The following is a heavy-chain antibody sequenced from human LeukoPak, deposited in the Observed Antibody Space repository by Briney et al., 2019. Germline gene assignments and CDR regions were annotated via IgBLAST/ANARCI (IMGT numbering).Heavy chain of an antibody. CDR1: GWIFSGYY. J-gene: IGHJ5*02. CDR3: ARAFRVPGYCIGGSCRGWFDP. Sequence: SETLSLTCAVSGWIFSGYYWSWIRQPPGKGLEWIGEINHSGSTNYNPSLKSRVTISVDKSKNQFSLRLSSVTAADTAVYYCARAFRVPGYCIGGSCRGWFDPWGQGALVTVSS. CDR2: INHSGST. V-gene: IGHV4-34*01. D-gene: IGHD2-15*01.